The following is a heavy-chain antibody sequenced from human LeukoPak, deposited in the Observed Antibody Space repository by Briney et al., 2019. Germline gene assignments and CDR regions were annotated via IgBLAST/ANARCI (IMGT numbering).Heavy chain of an antibody. CDR1: GFTFSSYA. CDR2: ISYDGSNK. CDR3: ATNDYGDYVLGN. J-gene: IGHJ4*02. Sequence: GGSLRLSCAASGFTFSSYAMHWVRQAPGKGLEWVAVISYDGSNKYYADSVKGRFTISRGNSKNTLYLQMNSLRAEDTAVYYCATNDYGDYVLGNWGQGTLVTVSS. V-gene: IGHV3-30-3*01. D-gene: IGHD4-17*01.